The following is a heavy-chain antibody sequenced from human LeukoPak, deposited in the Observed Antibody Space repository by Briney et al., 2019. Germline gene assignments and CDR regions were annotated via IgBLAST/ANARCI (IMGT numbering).Heavy chain of an antibody. CDR1: GYTFTSYD. V-gene: IGHV1-8*01. CDR2: MNPNSGNT. J-gene: IGHJ5*02. CDR3: ARGGYCSGGSCYRNWFDP. Sequence: ASVKVSCKASGYTFTSYDINWVRQATGQGLEWMGWMNPNSGNTGYAQKFQGRVTMTRNTSISTAYMELSSPRSEDTAVYYCARGGYCSGGSCYRNWFDPWGQGTLVTVSS. D-gene: IGHD2-15*01.